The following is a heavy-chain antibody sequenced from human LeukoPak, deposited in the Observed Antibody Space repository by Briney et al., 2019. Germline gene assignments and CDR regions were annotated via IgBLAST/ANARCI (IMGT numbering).Heavy chain of an antibody. D-gene: IGHD2-2*01. CDR2: IDYSGST. CDR3: ARYGLLGLSEINGFDI. CDR1: NGSISSSRYF. J-gene: IGHJ3*02. Sequence: SETLSLTCSVSNGSISSSRYFWGWIRQPPGKGLEWIGSIDYSGSTYYNPSLKSRVTVSVDTSKNQFSLKLSSVTAADTAVYYCARYGLLGLSEINGFDIWGQGTRVTVSS. V-gene: IGHV4-39*07.